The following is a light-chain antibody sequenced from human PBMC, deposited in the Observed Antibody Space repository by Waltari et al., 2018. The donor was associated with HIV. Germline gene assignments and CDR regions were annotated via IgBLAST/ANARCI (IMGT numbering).Light chain of an antibody. CDR1: SSDIGRYDF. Sequence: QSALTQPPSASGSPGQSVTISCTGTSSDIGRYDFVSWYQQHPGKAPTLIIYEINERPAGVPGRFSGSKSGNAATLAVSGLQADDEADYYCSSYAGSDNWVFGGGTTVTVL. CDR2: EIN. V-gene: IGLV2-8*01. J-gene: IGLJ3*02. CDR3: SSYAGSDNWV.